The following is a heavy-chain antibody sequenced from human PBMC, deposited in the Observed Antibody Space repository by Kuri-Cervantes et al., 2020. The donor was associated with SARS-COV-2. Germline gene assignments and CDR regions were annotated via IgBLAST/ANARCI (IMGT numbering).Heavy chain of an antibody. CDR3: ARELGLTTVNWFDP. D-gene: IGHD4-17*01. V-gene: IGHV4-59*01. CDR1: GGSISSYY. Sequence: SETLSLTCTVSGGSISSYYWSWIRQPPGKGLEWIGYIYYSGSTNYNPSLKSRVTISVDTSKNQFSLKLSSVTAADTAMYYCARELGLTTVNWFDPWGQGTLVTVSS. CDR2: IYYSGST. J-gene: IGHJ5*02.